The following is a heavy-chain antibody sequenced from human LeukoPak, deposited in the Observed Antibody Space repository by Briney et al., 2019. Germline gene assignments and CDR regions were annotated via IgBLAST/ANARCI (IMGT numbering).Heavy chain of an antibody. CDR1: GYTFTSYD. CDR3: ARRSYGYYYYYYMDA. J-gene: IGHJ6*03. D-gene: IGHD5-18*01. V-gene: IGHV1-8*03. Sequence: GASVKVSCKASGYTFTSYDINWVRQATGQGLEWMGWMNPNSGNTGYAQKFQGRVTITRNTSISTAYMELSSLRSEDTAVYYCARRSYGYYYYYYMDAWGKGTTVTVSS. CDR2: MNPNSGNT.